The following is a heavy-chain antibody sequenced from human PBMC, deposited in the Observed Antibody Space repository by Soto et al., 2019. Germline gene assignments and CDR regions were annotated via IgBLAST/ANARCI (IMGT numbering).Heavy chain of an antibody. CDR2: MNPNSGNT. V-gene: IGHV1-8*01. J-gene: IGHJ5*02. D-gene: IGHD4-17*01. Sequence: GASVKVSCKASGYTFTSYDINWVRQATGQGLEWMGWMNPNSGNTAYVQKFQGRVTMTWDTSITTAYMELSSLRSEDTAVYFCARGIKYGAYSRWFDPWGQGTLVTVSS. CDR1: GYTFTSYD. CDR3: ARGIKYGAYSRWFDP.